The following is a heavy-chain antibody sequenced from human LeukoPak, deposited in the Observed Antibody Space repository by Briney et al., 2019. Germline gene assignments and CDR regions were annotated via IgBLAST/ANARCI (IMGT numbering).Heavy chain of an antibody. V-gene: IGHV4-34*01. CDR2: INHSRST. J-gene: IGHJ4*02. CDR3: ATTLQRRGDY. CDR1: GGSFSGYY. D-gene: IGHD3-10*01. Sequence: SETLSLTCAVYGGSFSGYYWSWIRQPPGKGLEWIGEINHSRSTNYNPSLKSRVTISVDTSKNQFSLKLSSVTAADTAVYYCATTLQRRGDYWGQGTLVTVSA.